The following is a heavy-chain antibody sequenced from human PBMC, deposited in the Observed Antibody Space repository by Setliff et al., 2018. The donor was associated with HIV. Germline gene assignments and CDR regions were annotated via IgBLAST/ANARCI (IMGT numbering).Heavy chain of an antibody. Sequence: PGGSLRLSCAASGFTFSNYEMSWVRQAPGKGPEWVSYITGSGDTIYYADSVKGRFTMSRDNAKDSVYLQMNTLRAEDTAVYYCARDLSYDYDRSSDTFDYWGQGTLVTVSS. V-gene: IGHV3-48*03. CDR2: ITGSGDTI. D-gene: IGHD3-22*01. CDR1: GFTFSNYE. CDR3: ARDLSYDYDRSSDTFDY. J-gene: IGHJ4*02.